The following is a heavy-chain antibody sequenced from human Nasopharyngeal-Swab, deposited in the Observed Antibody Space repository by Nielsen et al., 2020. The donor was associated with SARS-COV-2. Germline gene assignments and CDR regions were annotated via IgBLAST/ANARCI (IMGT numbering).Heavy chain of an antibody. J-gene: IGHJ6*04. CDR2: IWFDGTNT. Sequence: GESLKISCVASGFTFSTYGMHWVRQAPGKGLEWVAVIWFDGTNTYYSDSVKGRFTISRDDSKNTLYLQMNSLRAEDTAVYYCARDQNYGDYAMDLWGRGTTATVSS. D-gene: IGHD4-17*01. V-gene: IGHV3-33*01. CDR1: GFTFSTYG. CDR3: ARDQNYGDYAMDL.